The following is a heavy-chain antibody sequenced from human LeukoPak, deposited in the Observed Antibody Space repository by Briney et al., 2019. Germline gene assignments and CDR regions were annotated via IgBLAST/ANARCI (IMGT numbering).Heavy chain of an antibody. CDR3: ARDPGGSYENWFDP. CDR2: ISSSSSTI. J-gene: IGHJ5*02. D-gene: IGHD1-26*01. Sequence: GGSLRLSCAASGFTFSSSSMNWVRQAPGKGLEWVSYISSSSSTIYYADSVKGRFTISRDNAKNSLYLQMNSLRAEDTAVYYCARDPGGSYENWFDPWGHGTLVTVSS. V-gene: IGHV3-48*01. CDR1: GFTFSSSS.